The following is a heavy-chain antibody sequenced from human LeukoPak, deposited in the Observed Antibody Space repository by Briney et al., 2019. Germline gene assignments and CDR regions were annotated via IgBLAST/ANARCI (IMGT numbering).Heavy chain of an antibody. V-gene: IGHV3-48*03. CDR2: ISSSGSTI. Sequence: GGSLRLSSAASGFTFSSYEMNWVRQAPGKGLEWVSYISSSGSTIYYADSVKGRFNIYRDKDTNSLYLQMNSLRDEDTVVYYCVSLRYYYDSSGYNFDYWGQGTVVSVSS. D-gene: IGHD3-22*01. J-gene: IGHJ4*02. CDR3: VSLRYYYDSSGYNFDY. CDR1: GFTFSSYE.